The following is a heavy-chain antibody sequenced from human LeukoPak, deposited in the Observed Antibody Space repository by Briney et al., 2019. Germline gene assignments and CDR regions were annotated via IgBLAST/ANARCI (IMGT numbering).Heavy chain of an antibody. CDR1: GYTFTGYY. D-gene: IGHD2-15*01. CDR2: INPNSGGT. Sequence: ASVKVSFKASGYTFTGYYMHWVRQAPGQGLEWMGLINPNSGGTNYAQKFQGRVTMTRDTSISTAYRELSRLRPDDTAVYYCASQAASYNWFDPWGQGTLVTVSS. CDR3: ASQAASYNWFDP. J-gene: IGHJ5*02. V-gene: IGHV1-2*06.